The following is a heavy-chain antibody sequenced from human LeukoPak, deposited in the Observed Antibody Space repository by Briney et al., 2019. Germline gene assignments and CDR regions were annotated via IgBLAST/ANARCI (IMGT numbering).Heavy chain of an antibody. V-gene: IGHV1-69*06. CDR3: ARDGPSGSFPPPFDY. Sequence: SVKVSCKASGGTFSSYAISWVSQAPGQGLEWMGRIIPIFGTANYAQKFQGRVTITADKSTSTAYMELSSLRSEDTAVYYCARDGPSGSFPPPFDYWGQGTLVTVSS. J-gene: IGHJ4*02. D-gene: IGHD1-26*01. CDR2: IIPIFGTA. CDR1: GGTFSSYA.